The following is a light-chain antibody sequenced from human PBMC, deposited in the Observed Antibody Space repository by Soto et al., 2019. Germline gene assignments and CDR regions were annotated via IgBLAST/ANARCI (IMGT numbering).Light chain of an antibody. CDR2: GAS. CDR3: QQYGSSWT. V-gene: IGKV3-20*01. CDR1: QSVSSSF. J-gene: IGKJ1*01. Sequence: EVVLTQSPGTLSLSPGERATLSCRASQSVSSSFLAWYQQKVGQAPRLLIYGASSRATGIPDRFSGSGSGTDFTLTISRLDPEDFAVYYCQQYGSSWTFGQGTKVDIK.